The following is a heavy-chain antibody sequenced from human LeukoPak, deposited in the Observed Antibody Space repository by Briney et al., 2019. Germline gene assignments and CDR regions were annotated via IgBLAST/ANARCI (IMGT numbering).Heavy chain of an antibody. D-gene: IGHD3-10*01. CDR2: IYYSGST. V-gene: IGHV4-39*07. CDR3: ARLGEGFGELGYYYYMDV. Sequence: SETLSLTCTVSGGSISSSSYYWGWIRQPPGKGLEWIGSIYYSGSTYYNPSPKSRVTISVDTSKNQFSLNLSSVTAADTAVYYCARLGEGFGELGYYYYMDVWGKGATVTVSS. CDR1: GGSISSSSYY. J-gene: IGHJ6*03.